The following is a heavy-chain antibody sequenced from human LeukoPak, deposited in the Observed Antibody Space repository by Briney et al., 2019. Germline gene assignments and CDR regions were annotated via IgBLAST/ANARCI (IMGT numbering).Heavy chain of an antibody. CDR3: ARDPGGLKDGDY. CDR2: IYTSGST. J-gene: IGHJ4*02. D-gene: IGHD2-15*01. CDR1: GGSISSGSYY. V-gene: IGHV4-61*02. Sequence: PSETLSLTCTVSGGSISSGSYYWSWIRQPAGKGLEWIGRIYTSGSTNYNPSLKSRVTISVDTSKNQFSLKLSSVTAADTAVYYCARDPGGLKDGDYWGQGTLVTVSS.